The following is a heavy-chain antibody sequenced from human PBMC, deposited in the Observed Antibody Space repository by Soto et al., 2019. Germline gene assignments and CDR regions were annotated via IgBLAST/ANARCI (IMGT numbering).Heavy chain of an antibody. J-gene: IGHJ4*02. Sequence: EVQLLESGGGLVQPGGSLRLSCAASGFTFSSYAMSWVRQAPGKGLEWVSAISGSGGSTYYADSVKGRFTISRDNSKNTLYLQVNSLRAEDTAVYYCAKEHDSSGYYYVLVDYWGQGTLVTVSS. D-gene: IGHD3-22*01. V-gene: IGHV3-23*01. CDR2: ISGSGGST. CDR1: GFTFSSYA. CDR3: AKEHDSSGYYYVLVDY.